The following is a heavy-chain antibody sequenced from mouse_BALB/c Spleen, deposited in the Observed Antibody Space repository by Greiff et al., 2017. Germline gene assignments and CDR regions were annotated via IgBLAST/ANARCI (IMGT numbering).Heavy chain of an antibody. V-gene: IGHV14-3*02. CDR2: IDPANGNT. CDR1: GFYIKDTY. Sequence: VQLQQSGAELVKPGASVKLSCTASGFYIKDTYMHWVKQRPEQGLEWIGRIDPANGNTKYDPKFQGKATITADTSSNTAYLQLSSLTSEDTAVYYCARRGYWGQGTTLTVSS. CDR3: ARRGY. J-gene: IGHJ2*01.